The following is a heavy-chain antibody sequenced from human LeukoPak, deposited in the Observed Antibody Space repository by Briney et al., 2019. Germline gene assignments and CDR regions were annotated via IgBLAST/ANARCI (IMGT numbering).Heavy chain of an antibody. D-gene: IGHD3-22*01. CDR1: GFTFSSYA. V-gene: IGHV3-30-3*02. CDR3: AKDRRYYDSSGYYPFWYYYYYMDV. CDR2: ISYDGSNK. J-gene: IGHJ6*03. Sequence: GGSLRLSCAASGFTFSSYAMHWVRQAPGKGLEWVAVISYDGSNKYYADSVKGRFTISRDNSKNTLYLQMNSLRAEDTAVYYCAKDRRYYDSSGYYPFWYYYYYMDVWGKGTTVTVSS.